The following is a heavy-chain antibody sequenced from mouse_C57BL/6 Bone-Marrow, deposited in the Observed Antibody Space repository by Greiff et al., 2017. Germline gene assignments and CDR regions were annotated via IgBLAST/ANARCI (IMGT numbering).Heavy chain of an antibody. D-gene: IGHD2-2*01. CDR3: ARGGYGYFDY. Sequence: VQLQQPGAELVKPGASVQLSCKASGYTFTSYWMHWVKQRPGRGLEWIGRTDPNSGGTKYNEKFKSKATLTVDKPSSTAYMQLRSLTSEDSAVYYCARGGYGYFDYWGQGTTLTVSS. V-gene: IGHV1-72*01. CDR2: TDPNSGGT. J-gene: IGHJ2*01. CDR1: GYTFTSYW.